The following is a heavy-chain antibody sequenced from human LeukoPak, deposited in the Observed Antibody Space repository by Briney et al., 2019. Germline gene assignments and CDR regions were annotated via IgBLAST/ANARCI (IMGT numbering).Heavy chain of an antibody. Sequence: SETLSLTCTVSGGSISSYYWSWIRQPSGRGLQWIGDIYYSGSTNYNPSLKSRVTISVDTSKNQFSLRLTSVTAADTAVYYCAREGMAVGFARFPIFNYWGQGTLVTVSS. D-gene: IGHD6-19*01. CDR3: AREGMAVGFARFPIFNY. CDR2: IYYSGST. V-gene: IGHV4-59*01. CDR1: GGSISSYY. J-gene: IGHJ4*02.